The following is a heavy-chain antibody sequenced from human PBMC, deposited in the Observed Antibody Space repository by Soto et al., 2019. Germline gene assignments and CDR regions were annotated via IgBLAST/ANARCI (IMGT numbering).Heavy chain of an antibody. CDR2: INHSGST. CDR3: ARVLRFVNWFDP. J-gene: IGHJ5*02. V-gene: IGHV4-34*01. D-gene: IGHD3-3*01. CDR1: GGSFSGYY. Sequence: SETLSLTCAVYGGSFSGYYWSWIRQPPGKGLEWIGEINHSGSTNYNPSLKSRVTISVDTSKSQFSLKLSSVTAADTAVYYCARVLRFVNWFDPWGQGTLVTVSS.